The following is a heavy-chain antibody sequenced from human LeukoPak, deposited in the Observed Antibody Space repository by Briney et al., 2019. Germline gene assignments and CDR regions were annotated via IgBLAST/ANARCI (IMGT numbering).Heavy chain of an antibody. D-gene: IGHD3-10*01. CDR1: GGSISSGSYY. Sequence: SQTLSLTCTVSGGSISSGSYYWSWIRQPAGKGLEWIGRIYTSGSTNYNPSLKSRVTISVDTSKNQFSLKLSSVTAADTAVYYCARGAFGRGRQGGYWGQGTLVTVSS. CDR3: ARGAFGRGRQGGY. V-gene: IGHV4-61*02. J-gene: IGHJ4*02. CDR2: IYTSGST.